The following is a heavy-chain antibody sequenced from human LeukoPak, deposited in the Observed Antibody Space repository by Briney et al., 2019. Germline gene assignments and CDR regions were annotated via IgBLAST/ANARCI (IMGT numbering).Heavy chain of an antibody. CDR3: AKDYGSSSTNWFDP. CDR1: GFTFSSYA. CDR2: ISGSGGST. D-gene: IGHD6-6*01. J-gene: IGHJ5*02. V-gene: IGHV3-23*01. Sequence: GGSLRLSCAASGFTFSSYAMSWVRQAPGKGLEWVSAISGSGGSTYYADSVKGRFTISRDNSKNTLYLQMNSLRAEDTAIYYCAKDYGSSSTNWFDPWGQGTLSPSPQ.